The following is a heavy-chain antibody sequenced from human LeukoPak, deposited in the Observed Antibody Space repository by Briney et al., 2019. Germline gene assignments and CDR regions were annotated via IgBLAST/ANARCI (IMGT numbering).Heavy chain of an antibody. V-gene: IGHV3-30*18. J-gene: IGHJ4*02. CDR3: AKESVAGPDDY. CDR1: GFTFSSYG. Sequence: GGSLRLSCAASGFTFSSYGMHWVCQAPGKGLEWVAVTSYDGSNKYYAESVKGRFTISRDNAKNTLYLQMNSLRVEDTAVYYCAKESVAGPDDYWGQGTLVTVSS. CDR2: TSYDGSNK. D-gene: IGHD6-19*01.